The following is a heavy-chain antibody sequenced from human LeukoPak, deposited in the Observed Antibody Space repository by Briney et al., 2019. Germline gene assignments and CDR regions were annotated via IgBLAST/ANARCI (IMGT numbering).Heavy chain of an antibody. J-gene: IGHJ4*02. CDR2: IYYSGST. Sequence: SETLSLTCTVSGGSISSSSYYWGWIRQPPGKGLEWIGSIYYSGSTYYNPSLKSRVTISVDTSKNQFSLKLSSVTAADTAVYYCAGLVGRGRWLQLGIDYWGQGTLVTVSS. D-gene: IGHD5-24*01. V-gene: IGHV4-39*01. CDR3: AGLVGRGRWLQLGIDY. CDR1: GGSISSSSYY.